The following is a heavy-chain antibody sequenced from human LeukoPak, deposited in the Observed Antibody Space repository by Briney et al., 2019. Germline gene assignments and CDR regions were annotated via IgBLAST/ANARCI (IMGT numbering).Heavy chain of an antibody. CDR3: ARVLTNSWSGYYYGLDV. CDR2: IHVDGSSA. V-gene: IGHV3-74*01. Sequence: GGSLRLSCAASGFTFSSYAMSWVRQAPGKGLVWVSRIHVDGSSANYADSVKGRFTISRDNAKNTLYLQMNSLRAEDTAVYYCARVLTNSWSGYYYGLDVWGQGTTVTVSS. CDR1: GFTFSSYA. D-gene: IGHD6-13*01. J-gene: IGHJ6*02.